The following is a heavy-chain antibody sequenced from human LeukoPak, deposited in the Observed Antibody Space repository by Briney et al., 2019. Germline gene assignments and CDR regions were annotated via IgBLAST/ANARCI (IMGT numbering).Heavy chain of an antibody. V-gene: IGHV3-23*01. CDR3: AKGGKWDVTPFDY. CDR1: GFTFTSYS. J-gene: IGHJ4*02. Sequence: PGGSLRLSCAASGFTFTSYSMNWVRQAPGKGLEWVSTISGGGGRTYYADSVKGRFTISRDNSKNTLYLQVNSLRAEDTAVYYCAKGGKWDVTPFDYWGQGTLVTVS. D-gene: IGHD1-26*01. CDR2: ISGGGGRT.